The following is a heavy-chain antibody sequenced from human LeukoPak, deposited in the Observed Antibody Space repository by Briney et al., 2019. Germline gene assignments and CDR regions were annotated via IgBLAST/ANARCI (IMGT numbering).Heavy chain of an antibody. CDR2: IYYSGST. CDR1: GGSISSYY. V-gene: IGHV4-59*01. J-gene: IGHJ6*03. D-gene: IGHD3-16*01. CDR3: ARVFWDTSYYYYMDV. Sequence: SETLSLTCTVSGGSISSYYWSWIRQPPGKGLEWIGYIYYSGSTNYNPSLKSRVTISVDTSKNQFSLKLSSVTAADTAVYYCARVFWDTSYYYYMDVWGKGTTVTVSS.